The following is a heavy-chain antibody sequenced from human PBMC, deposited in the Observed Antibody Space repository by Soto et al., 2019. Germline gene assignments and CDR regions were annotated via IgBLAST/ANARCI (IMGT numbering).Heavy chain of an antibody. CDR3: AKQQMGVIRALDY. CDR1: GFTFINYA. J-gene: IGHJ4*02. Sequence: GGSLRLSCAASGFTFINYAMSWIRQAPGKGLEWVSTIRETGNTYYADSVRGRFATSRDNSENTLYLQMSSLRAEDTAVYYCAKQQMGVIRALDYWGQGTLVTVS. CDR2: IRETGNT. V-gene: IGHV3-23*01. D-gene: IGHD1-26*01.